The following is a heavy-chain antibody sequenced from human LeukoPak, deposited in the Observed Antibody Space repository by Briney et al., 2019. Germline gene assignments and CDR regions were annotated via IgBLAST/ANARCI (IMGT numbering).Heavy chain of an antibody. CDR3: ARAHHRRVYDYVWGSYPY. D-gene: IGHD3-16*02. CDR2: ISSSSSTI. CDR1: GFTFSSYS. J-gene: IGHJ4*02. V-gene: IGHV3-48*01. Sequence: GGSLRLSCAASGFTFSSYSMNWVRQAPGKGLEWVSYISSSSSTIYYADSVNGRFTISRDNAKNSLYLQMNSLRAEDTAVYYCARAHHRRVYDYVWGSYPYWGQGTLVTVSS.